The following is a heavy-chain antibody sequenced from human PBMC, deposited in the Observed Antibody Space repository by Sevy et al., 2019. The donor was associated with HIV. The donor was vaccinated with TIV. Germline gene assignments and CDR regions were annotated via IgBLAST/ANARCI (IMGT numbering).Heavy chain of an antibody. D-gene: IGHD3-10*01. CDR2: ISAYNGNT. V-gene: IGHV1-18*04. CDR3: ARDLKSLGGSGSYYKWWFDP. J-gene: IGHJ5*02. CDR1: GYTFTSYG. Sequence: ASVKVSCKASGYTFTSYGISWVRQAPGQGLEWMGWISAYNGNTNYAQKLQGRVTMNTDTSTSTAYMELRSLRSDDTAVYYCARDLKSLGGSGSYYKWWFDPWGQGTLVTVSS.